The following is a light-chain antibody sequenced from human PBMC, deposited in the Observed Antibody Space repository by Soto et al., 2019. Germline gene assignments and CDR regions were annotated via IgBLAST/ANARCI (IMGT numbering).Light chain of an antibody. CDR1: QGISSY. J-gene: IGKJ5*01. Sequence: DIQLTQSPSFLSASVGDRVTITCRASQGISSYLAWYQQKPGKAPELLISAASTFQSGVPSRFSGSGSGTDFTLTISSLQPEDFATYYCQQLYSYSTFGQGTRLEIE. CDR3: QQLYSYST. CDR2: AAS. V-gene: IGKV1-9*01.